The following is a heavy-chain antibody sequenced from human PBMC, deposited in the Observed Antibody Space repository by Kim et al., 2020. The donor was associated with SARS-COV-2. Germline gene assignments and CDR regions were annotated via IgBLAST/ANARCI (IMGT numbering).Heavy chain of an antibody. CDR1: GFTFSSYA. CDR3: ARIPGSRGPFDY. CDR2: ISYDGSNK. Sequence: GGSLRLSCAASGFTFSSYAMHWVRQAPGKGLEWVAVISYDGSNKYYADSVKGRFTISRDNSKNTLYLQMNSLRAEDTAVYYCARIPGSRGPFDYWGQGTLVTVSS. J-gene: IGHJ4*02. D-gene: IGHD6-13*01. V-gene: IGHV3-30*04.